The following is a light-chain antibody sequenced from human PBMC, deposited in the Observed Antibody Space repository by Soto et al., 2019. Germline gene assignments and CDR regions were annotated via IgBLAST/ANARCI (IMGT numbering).Light chain of an antibody. Sequence: QSVLTQPASVSGSPGQSITISCTGTSSDVGGQKLVSWYQQHPGKAPKVLLYEGSERPSGVSDRFSGSKSGNTASLTISGLQAEDEDDYYCWSSAGSTTCVFGGGTKLTVL. CDR3: WSSAGSTTCV. CDR2: EGS. J-gene: IGLJ3*02. CDR1: SSDVGGQKL. V-gene: IGLV2-23*01.